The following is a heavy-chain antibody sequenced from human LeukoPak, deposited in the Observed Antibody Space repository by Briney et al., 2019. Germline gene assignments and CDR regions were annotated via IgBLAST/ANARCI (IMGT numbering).Heavy chain of an antibody. CDR1: GFTFSNFW. V-gene: IGHV3-7*01. CDR2: IRGDGGLK. J-gene: IGHJ4*02. D-gene: IGHD3-22*01. Sequence: GGSLRLSCAASGFTFSNFWMRWVRQAPGKGLEGLANIRGDGGLKFYVDSGKGRFTISRDNAKNSLYLQLSGLRVEDSAVYYCATSHDSAANDWGQGTLVTVSS. CDR3: ATSHDSAAND.